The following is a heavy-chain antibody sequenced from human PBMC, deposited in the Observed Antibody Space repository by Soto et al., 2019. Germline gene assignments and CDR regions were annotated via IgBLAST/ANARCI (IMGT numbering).Heavy chain of an antibody. V-gene: IGHV3-23*01. J-gene: IGHJ6*03. CDR3: AKGTSNPYYYYYMDV. CDR1: GFTFSSYA. D-gene: IGHD7-27*01. CDR2: ISGSGGST. Sequence: GGSLRLSCAAPGFTFSSYAMSWVRQAPGKGLEWVSAISGSGGSTYYADSVKGRFTISRDNSKNTLYLQMNSLRAEDTAVYYCAKGTSNPYYYYYMDVWGKGTTVTVSS.